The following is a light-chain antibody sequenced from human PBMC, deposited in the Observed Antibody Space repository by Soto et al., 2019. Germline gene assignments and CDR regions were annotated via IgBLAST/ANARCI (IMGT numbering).Light chain of an antibody. V-gene: IGKV3-11*01. J-gene: IGKJ2*01. CDR1: QSVSSY. CDR3: QQRSNWPTGYT. Sequence: EIVLTQSPATLSLSPGERATLSCRASQSVSSYLAWYQQKPGQAPRLLIYHASNRSTGIPARFSGSGSGTDFTLTISSIETEDFADYYCQQRSNWPTGYTFGQGTKLEIK. CDR2: HAS.